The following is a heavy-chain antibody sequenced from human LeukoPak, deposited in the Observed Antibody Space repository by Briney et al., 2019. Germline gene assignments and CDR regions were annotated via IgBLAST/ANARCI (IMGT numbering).Heavy chain of an antibody. CDR1: GGSISSDNYY. Sequence: SETPSLTCTVSGGSISSDNYYWSWIRQPAGKGLEWIGRIYTSGYTNYNPSLKSRVTISQDTSKNQFSLKLSSVTAADTAVYYCARDNRGGYYFDYWGQGTLVTVSS. D-gene: IGHD2/OR15-2a*01. J-gene: IGHJ4*02. CDR2: IYTSGYT. CDR3: ARDNRGGYYFDY. V-gene: IGHV4-61*02.